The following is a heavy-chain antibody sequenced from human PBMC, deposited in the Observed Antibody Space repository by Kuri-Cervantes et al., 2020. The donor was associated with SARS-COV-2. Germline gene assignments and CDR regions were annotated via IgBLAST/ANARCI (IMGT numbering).Heavy chain of an antibody. CDR2: IYYSGST. J-gene: IGHJ4*02. CDR1: GGSISSYY. D-gene: IGHD2/OR15-2a*01. Sequence: GSLRLSCTVSGGSISSYYWSWIRQPPGKGLEWSGYIYYSGSTNYNPSLKSRVTISVDTSKNQFSLKLSSVTAADTAVYYCARRHEIVPDYWGQGTLVTVSS. CDR3: ARRHEIVPDY. V-gene: IGHV4-59*12.